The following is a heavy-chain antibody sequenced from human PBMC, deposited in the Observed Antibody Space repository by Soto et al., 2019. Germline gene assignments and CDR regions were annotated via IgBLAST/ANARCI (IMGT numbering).Heavy chain of an antibody. CDR1: GGSISSYY. D-gene: IGHD3-3*01. CDR3: ARGPYEGYFDY. Sequence: ASETLSLTCTVSGGSISSYYWSWIRQPPGKGLEWIGYIYYSGSTNYNPSLKSRVTISVDTSKNQFSLKLSSVTAADTAVYYCARGPYEGYFDYWGQGTLVTVSS. CDR2: IYYSGST. J-gene: IGHJ4*02. V-gene: IGHV4-59*01.